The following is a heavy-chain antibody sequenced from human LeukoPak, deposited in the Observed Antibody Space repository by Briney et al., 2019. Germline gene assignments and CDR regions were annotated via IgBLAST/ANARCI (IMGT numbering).Heavy chain of an antibody. CDR2: INPNSGGT. V-gene: IGHV1-2*02. Sequence: GASVKVSCKASGYTLTGYYMHWVRQAPGQGLEWMGWINPNSGGTNYAQKFQGRVTMTRDTSISTAYMELSRLRSEDTAVYYCARAGGYCGRISCPYYFDYWGQGSLVAVSS. CDR3: ARAGGYCGRISCPYYFDY. J-gene: IGHJ4*02. D-gene: IGHD2-15*01. CDR1: GYTLTGYY.